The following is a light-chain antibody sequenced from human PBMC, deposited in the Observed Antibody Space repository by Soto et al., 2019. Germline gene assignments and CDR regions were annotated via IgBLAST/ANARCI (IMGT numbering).Light chain of an antibody. Sequence: QSVLTQPPSVSGAPGQRVTISCTGSSSNIGAGYDVHWYQQLPGTAPKLLIYGNTNRPSGVPDRFSGSRSGTSASLAITGLQAEDDGDYYCQSYDRSLSSPIFGGGTKLTVL. V-gene: IGLV1-40*01. CDR2: GNT. CDR1: SSNIGAGYD. J-gene: IGLJ2*01. CDR3: QSYDRSLSSPI.